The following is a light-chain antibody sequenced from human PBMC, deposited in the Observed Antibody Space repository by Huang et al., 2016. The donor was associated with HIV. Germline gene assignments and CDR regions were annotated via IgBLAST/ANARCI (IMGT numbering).Light chain of an antibody. CDR3: LQDYTYPWA. CDR2: AAS. V-gene: IGKV1-6*01. J-gene: IGKJ1*01. CDR1: QDIGND. Sequence: AIQMTQAPASLSASVGDRVTITCRASQDIGNDLGWNQQRPGKAPKLLVSAASQLQSGVPPRFTGSGSGTHFTLTISGLQPEDFATYYCLQDYTYPWAFGQGTKVEI.